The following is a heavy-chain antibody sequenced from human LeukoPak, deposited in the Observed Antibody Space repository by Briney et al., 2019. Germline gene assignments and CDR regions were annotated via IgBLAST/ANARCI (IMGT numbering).Heavy chain of an antibody. D-gene: IGHD4-17*01. Sequence: PSETLSLTCTVSGGSLISYYWSWVRQPPGKGLEWIGYMYYSGSTNYSPSLKSRVTIAGNTSRKQFSLKLNSVTAAGTAVYYCASVTTVPYKHDYWGQGTLGTVSP. CDR3: ASVTTVPYKHDY. J-gene: IGHJ4*02. CDR1: GGSLISYY. CDR2: MYYSGST. V-gene: IGHV4-59*01.